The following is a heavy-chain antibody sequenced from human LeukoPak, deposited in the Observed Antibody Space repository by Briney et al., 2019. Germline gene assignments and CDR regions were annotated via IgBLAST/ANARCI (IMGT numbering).Heavy chain of an antibody. J-gene: IGHJ3*01. CDR2: ISDYGSNR. CDR1: AFIFSDYA. V-gene: IGHV3-30*04. D-gene: IGHD4-17*01. Sequence: PGRSLRLSCAASAFIFSDYAMDWVRQAPGKGLEWVAIISDYGSNRYYADSVRGRFTISRDNSKNTLYLQMNNLRAEDTAVYYCARTHDYGDSRDAFDVWGQGTMVTVSS. CDR3: ARTHDYGDSRDAFDV.